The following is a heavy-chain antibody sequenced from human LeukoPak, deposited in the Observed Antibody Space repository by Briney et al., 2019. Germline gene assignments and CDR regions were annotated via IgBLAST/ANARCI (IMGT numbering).Heavy chain of an antibody. Sequence: SETLSLTCTVSGASISGYYWSWIRQPPGKRLEWIGYIISTGTINYNPSLKSRVTISVDTSRNQSSLKLSSVTAADTAVYYCASSSGNPDYWGQGTLVTVSS. J-gene: IGHJ4*02. D-gene: IGHD6-19*01. CDR3: ASSSGNPDY. V-gene: IGHV4-59*08. CDR2: IISTGTI. CDR1: GASISGYY.